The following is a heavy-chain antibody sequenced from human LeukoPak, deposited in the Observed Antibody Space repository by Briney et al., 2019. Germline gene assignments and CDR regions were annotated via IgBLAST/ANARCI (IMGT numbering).Heavy chain of an antibody. CDR2: ISYDGKVD. D-gene: IGHD1-26*01. J-gene: IGHJ3*01. CDR1: GFTFQNYA. Sequence: GGSLRLSCAASGFTFQNYAMFWVRQTPVKGLEWVAFISYDGKVDYYADSVRGRFTVSRDNSKNSLFLQMNSLRAEDTALYHCARNLYSGNYRAFDVWGQGTMVTVSS. CDR3: ARNLYSGNYRAFDV. V-gene: IGHV3-30*04.